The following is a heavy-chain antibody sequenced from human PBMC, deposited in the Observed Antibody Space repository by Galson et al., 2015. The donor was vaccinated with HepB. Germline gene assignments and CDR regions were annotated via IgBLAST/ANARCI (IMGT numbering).Heavy chain of an antibody. CDR2: INWNSGRI. CDR3: VKEELIFGVAKGRYAFDI. D-gene: IGHD3-3*01. CDR1: GFNFENYA. Sequence: SLRLSCAASGFNFENYAMHWVRQAPGEGLEWVSGINWNSGRIAYADSVKGRFNIYRDNAKKSLFLQMSSLRPEDTAFYYCVKEELIFGVAKGRYAFDIWGQGTMVTVSS. V-gene: IGHV3-9*01. J-gene: IGHJ3*02.